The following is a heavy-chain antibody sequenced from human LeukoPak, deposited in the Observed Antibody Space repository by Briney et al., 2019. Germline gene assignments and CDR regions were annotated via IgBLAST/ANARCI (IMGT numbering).Heavy chain of an antibody. CDR1: GFTFSSYG. D-gene: IGHD3-22*01. J-gene: IGHJ5*02. Sequence: GGSLRLSCAASGFTFSSYGMHWVRQAPGKGLEWVAVIWYDGSNRYYADSVKGRFTISRDNSKNTLYLQMNSLRAEDTAVYYCARDGYDSSGSGLAYNWFDPWGQGTLVTVSS. CDR2: IWYDGSNR. V-gene: IGHV3-33*01. CDR3: ARDGYDSSGSGLAYNWFDP.